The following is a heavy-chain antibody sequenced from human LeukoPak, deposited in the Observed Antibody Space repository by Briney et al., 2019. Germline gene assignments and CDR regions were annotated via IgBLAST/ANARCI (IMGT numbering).Heavy chain of an antibody. Sequence: AGGSLRLSCAASGFTFSDYYMSWIRQAPGKGLEWVSYISSSGSTIYYADSVKGRFTISRDNAKNSLYLQMNSLRAEDTAVYYCASIAVADTAYYYYGMDVWGQGTTVTVSS. CDR2: ISSSGSTI. D-gene: IGHD6-19*01. V-gene: IGHV3-11*01. CDR1: GFTFSDYY. J-gene: IGHJ6*02. CDR3: ASIAVADTAYYYYGMDV.